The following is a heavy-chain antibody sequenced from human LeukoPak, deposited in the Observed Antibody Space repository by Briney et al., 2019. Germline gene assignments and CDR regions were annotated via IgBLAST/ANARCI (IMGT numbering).Heavy chain of an antibody. CDR1: GFTFSSYW. CDR3: ASRIPYDSSSY. J-gene: IGHJ4*02. V-gene: IGHV3-74*01. Sequence: PGGSLRLCCAASGFTFSSYWMHWVRQAPGKGLVWVLRISSDGSSTDYADSVKGRFTISRDNAKNTLYLQMNSLRAEDTAVYYCASRIPYDSSSYWGQGTLVTVSS. CDR2: ISSDGSST. D-gene: IGHD3-22*01.